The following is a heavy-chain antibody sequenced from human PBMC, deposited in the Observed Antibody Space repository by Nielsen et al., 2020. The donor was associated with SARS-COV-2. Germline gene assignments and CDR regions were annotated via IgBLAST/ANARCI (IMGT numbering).Heavy chain of an antibody. Sequence: SETLSLTCAVSGGSISSGGYSWSWIRQPPGKGLEWIGYIYYSGSTYYNPSLKSRVTMSVDTSKNQFSLKLSSVTAVDTAVYYCARGSSPHYYDSSGYSQPFDYWGQGTLVTVSS. CDR3: ARGSSPHYYDSSGYSQPFDY. CDR2: IYYSGST. CDR1: GGSISSGGYS. J-gene: IGHJ4*02. D-gene: IGHD3-22*01. V-gene: IGHV4-30-2*01.